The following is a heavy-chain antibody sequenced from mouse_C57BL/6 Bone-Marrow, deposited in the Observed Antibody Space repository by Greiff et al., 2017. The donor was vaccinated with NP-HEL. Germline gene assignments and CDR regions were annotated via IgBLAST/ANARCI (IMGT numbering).Heavy chain of an antibody. Sequence: VQLQQSGAELVRPGASVKLSCTASGFNIKDDYMHWVKQRPEQGLEWIGWIDPENGDTEYASKFQGKATITADTSSNTAYLQLSSLTSEDTAVYYCTTAYYYRFAYWGQGTLVTVSA. V-gene: IGHV14-4*01. CDR3: TTAYYYRFAY. D-gene: IGHD2-1*01. CDR2: IDPENGDT. CDR1: GFNIKDDY. J-gene: IGHJ3*01.